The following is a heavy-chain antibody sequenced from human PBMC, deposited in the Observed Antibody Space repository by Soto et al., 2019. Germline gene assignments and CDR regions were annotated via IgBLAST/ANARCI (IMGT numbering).Heavy chain of an antibody. CDR2: IIPMYGIV. V-gene: IGHV1-69*01. J-gene: IGHJ4*02. CDR1: GVTFSSYA. D-gene: IGHD3-10*01. CDR3: ARGASTYYYGSGGYFSLDS. Sequence: QVQLVQSGAEVMRPGSSVKVSCKASGVTFSSYAISWVRQAPGQGLEWMGGIIPMYGIVNYAQKFQGRVTLTTDESTTTAYMELSSLRSEDTALYYCARGASTYYYGSGGYFSLDSWGQGTLVTVS.